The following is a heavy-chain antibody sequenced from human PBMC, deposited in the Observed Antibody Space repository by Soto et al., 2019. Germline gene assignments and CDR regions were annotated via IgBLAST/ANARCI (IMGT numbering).Heavy chain of an antibody. CDR1: GFTFSSYG. J-gene: IGHJ6*03. Sequence: GGSLRLSCAASGFTFSSYGMHWVRQAPGKGLEWVAVIWYDGSNKYYADSVKGRFTISRDNSKNTLYLQMNSLRAEDTAVYYCARDHYYGSGTMIHYYYYMDVWGKGTTVTVSS. D-gene: IGHD3-10*01. CDR3: ARDHYYGSGTMIHYYYYMDV. CDR2: IWYDGSNK. V-gene: IGHV3-33*01.